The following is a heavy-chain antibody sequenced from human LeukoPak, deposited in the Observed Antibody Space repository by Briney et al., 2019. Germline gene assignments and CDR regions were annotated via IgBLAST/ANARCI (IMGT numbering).Heavy chain of an antibody. J-gene: IGHJ6*03. D-gene: IGHD3-3*01. CDR1: GYTISSGYY. V-gene: IGHV4-38-2*02. CDR3: ARDFRAYYDFWSGYFSPDYYYYYMDV. CDR2: IYNSGST. Sequence: AETLSLTCTVSGYTISSGYYWGWIRQPPGKGLEGIGSIYNSGSTYYTPSVKSRVTISGDESKNQFSLQLSSVTAADTAVYYCARDFRAYYDFWSGYFSPDYYYYYMDVWGKGTTVTVSS.